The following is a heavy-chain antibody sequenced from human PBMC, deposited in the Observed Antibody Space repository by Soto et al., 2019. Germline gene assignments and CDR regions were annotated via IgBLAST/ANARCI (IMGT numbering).Heavy chain of an antibody. CDR1: GGSFSGYY. CDR3: ARVHYSSSWFYFDY. CDR2: IHHSGST. D-gene: IGHD6-13*01. Sequence: SETLSLTCAVYGGSFSGYYWSWIRQPPGKGLEWIGEIHHSGSTNYNPSLKSRVNISVDTSKNQFSLNLSSVTAADTAVYYCARVHYSSSWFYFDYWGQGTLVTVSS. V-gene: IGHV4-34*01. J-gene: IGHJ4*02.